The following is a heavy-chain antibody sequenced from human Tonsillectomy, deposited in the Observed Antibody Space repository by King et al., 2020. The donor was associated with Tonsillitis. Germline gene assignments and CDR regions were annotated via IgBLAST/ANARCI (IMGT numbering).Heavy chain of an antibody. CDR3: AREGGEAAGGRRAVDI. V-gene: IGHV3-7*01. CDR1: GFTFSTYW. D-gene: IGHD6-13*01. CDR2: INQHGSDK. Sequence: VQLVESGGGLVQPGGSLRLSCAASGFTFSTYWMSWVRQAPGKGLEWVANINQHGSDKYYVDSVKGRFTISRDNAKNSLYLQMNSLRVEDTAVYYCAREGGEAAGGRRAVDIWGQGTMVTVSS. J-gene: IGHJ3*02.